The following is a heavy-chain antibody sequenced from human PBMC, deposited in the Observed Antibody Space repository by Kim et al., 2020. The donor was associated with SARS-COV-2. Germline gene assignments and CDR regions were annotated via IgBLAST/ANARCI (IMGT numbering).Heavy chain of an antibody. CDR2: IYYSGST. D-gene: IGHD3-3*01. V-gene: IGHV4-59*01. CDR3: ARAHVGRITIVGVVRHFDY. CDR1: GGSISSYY. J-gene: IGHJ4*02. Sequence: SETLSLTCTVSGGSISSYYWSWIRQPPGKGLEWIGYIYYSGSTNYNPSLKSRVTISVDTSKNQFSLKLSSVTAADTAVYYCARAHVGRITIVGVVRHFDYWGQGTLVTVSS.